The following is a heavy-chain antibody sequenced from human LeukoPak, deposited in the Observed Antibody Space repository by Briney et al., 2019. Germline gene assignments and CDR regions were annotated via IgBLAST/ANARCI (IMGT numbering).Heavy chain of an antibody. CDR3: ARGIMITFGGVIDYYFDY. CDR2: IYPGDSDT. Sequence: GESLKISCKGSGYSFTSYWIGWVRQMPGKGLEWMGIIYPGDSDTRHSPSFQGQVTISADKSIRTAYLQWSSLKASETAMYYCARGIMITFGGVIDYYFDYWGQGTLVTVSS. D-gene: IGHD3-16*02. V-gene: IGHV5-51*01. J-gene: IGHJ4*02. CDR1: GYSFTSYW.